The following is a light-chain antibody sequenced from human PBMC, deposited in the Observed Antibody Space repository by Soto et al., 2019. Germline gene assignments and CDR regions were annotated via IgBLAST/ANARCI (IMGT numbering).Light chain of an antibody. V-gene: IGKV1-5*01. CDR3: QQYSTYTLT. J-gene: IGKJ4*01. CDR1: QSITTF. Sequence: DMQMTQSPSTRSSSIGDRVTITCRASQSITTFLAWYQQKPGKAPQILIYDASKLEPGVPSRLSGGGSGTEFTLTISSLKNDDFATYYCQQYSTYTLTFGGGTKVDIK. CDR2: DAS.